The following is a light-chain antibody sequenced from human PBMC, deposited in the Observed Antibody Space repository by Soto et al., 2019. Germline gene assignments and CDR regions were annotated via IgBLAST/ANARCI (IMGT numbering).Light chain of an antibody. CDR2: EVS. V-gene: IGLV2-14*01. J-gene: IGLJ2*01. Sequence: QSALTQPASVSGPPGQSITISCTGTSSDVGGYNYVSWYQQHPGKAPKLMIYEVSNRPSGVSNRFSGSKSGNTASLTISGLQAEDEADYYCSSYTSSSTVVFGGGTNSPS. CDR1: SSDVGGYNY. CDR3: SSYTSSSTVV.